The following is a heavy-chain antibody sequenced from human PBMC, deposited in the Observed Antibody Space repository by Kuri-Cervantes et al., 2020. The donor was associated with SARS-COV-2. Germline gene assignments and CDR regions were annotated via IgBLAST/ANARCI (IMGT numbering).Heavy chain of an antibody. CDR1: GFTFSSYA. V-gene: IGHV3-21*01. D-gene: IGHD6-13*01. CDR2: VSSSSSYI. CDR3: ARDAHSTPGGY. J-gene: IGHJ4*02. Sequence: GGSLRLSCVASGFTFSSYAMHWVRQAPGKGLEWVSSVSSSSSYIYYADSVKGRFTISRDNAKNSLYLQMNSLRAEDAAVYYCARDAHSTPGGYWGQGTLVTVSS.